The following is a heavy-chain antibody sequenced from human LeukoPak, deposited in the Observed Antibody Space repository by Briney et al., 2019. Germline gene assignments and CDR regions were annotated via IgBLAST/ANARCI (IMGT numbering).Heavy chain of an antibody. CDR1: GFTFSSYA. Sequence: PGGSLRLSCAASGFTFSSYAMHWVRQAPGKGLEWVAVISYDGSNKYYADSVKGRFTISRDNSKNTLYLQMNSLRAEDTAVYYCARVLVRIMVGEVMYYWGRGTLVTVSS. D-gene: IGHD3-16*01. J-gene: IGHJ4*02. CDR2: ISYDGSNK. V-gene: IGHV3-30-3*01. CDR3: ARVLVRIMVGEVMYY.